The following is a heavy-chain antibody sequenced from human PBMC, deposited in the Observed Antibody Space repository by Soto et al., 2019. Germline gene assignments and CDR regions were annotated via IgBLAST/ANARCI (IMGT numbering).Heavy chain of an antibody. Sequence: GGSLRLSCAASGFTFSSYGMHWVRQAPGKGLEWVAVIWYDGSNKYYADSVKGRFTISRDNSKNTLYLQMNSLRAEDTAVYYCARDGSASSSWYQPQNSEAAFDYWGQGTLVTVSS. CDR3: ARDGSASSSWYQPQNSEAAFDY. J-gene: IGHJ4*02. CDR2: IWYDGSNK. CDR1: GFTFSSYG. D-gene: IGHD6-13*01. V-gene: IGHV3-33*01.